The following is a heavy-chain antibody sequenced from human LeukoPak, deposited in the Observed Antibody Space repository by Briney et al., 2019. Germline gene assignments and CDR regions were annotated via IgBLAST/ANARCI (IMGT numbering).Heavy chain of an antibody. D-gene: IGHD2-2*01. J-gene: IGHJ4*02. CDR3: ARDRSTAAAITDQPYSFDY. V-gene: IGHV1-69*04. CDR1: GGTFSSYA. Sequence: SVKVSCKASGGTFSSYAISWVRQAPGQGLEWMGRIIPILGIANYAQKFQGRVTITADKSTSTAYMELSSLRSEDTAVYYCARDRSTAAAITDQPYSFDYWGQGTLVTVSS. CDR2: IIPILGIA.